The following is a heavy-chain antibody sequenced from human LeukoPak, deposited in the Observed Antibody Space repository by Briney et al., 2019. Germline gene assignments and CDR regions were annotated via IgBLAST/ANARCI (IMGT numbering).Heavy chain of an antibody. V-gene: IGHV1-69-2*01. D-gene: IGHD3-16*01. CDR3: ARPLELGAFDI. J-gene: IGHJ3*02. CDR2: VDPEDGET. Sequence: ASVKVSCKVSGYTFTDYYMHWVQQAPGKGLEWMGLVDPEDGETIYAEKFQGRVTITADTSTDTAYMELSRLRSDDTAVYYCARPLELGAFDIWGQGTMVTVSS. CDR1: GYTFTDYY.